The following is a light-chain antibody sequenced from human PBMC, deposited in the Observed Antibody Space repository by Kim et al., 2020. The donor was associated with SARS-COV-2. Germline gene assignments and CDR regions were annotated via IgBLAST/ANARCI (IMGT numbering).Light chain of an antibody. Sequence: QRVTIFCSGSSSNIGSNTVNWYQQLPGTAPKLLIYSNNQRPSGVPDRFSGSKSGTSASLAISGLQSEDEADYYCAAWDDSLNGRGVFGGGTQLTVL. V-gene: IGLV1-44*01. CDR2: SNN. CDR1: SSNIGSNT. CDR3: AAWDDSLNGRGV. J-gene: IGLJ3*02.